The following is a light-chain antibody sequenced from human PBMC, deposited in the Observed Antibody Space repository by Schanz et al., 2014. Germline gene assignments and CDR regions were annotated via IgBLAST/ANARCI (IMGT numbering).Light chain of an antibody. CDR3: QQYGVSPLT. J-gene: IGKJ4*01. Sequence: EIVLTQSPGTLSLSPGERATLSCRASQSVSTNSLAWYQQKPGQAPRLLIYDASSRATGIPDRFSGSASGTDFTLTISRLEPEDFAVYYCQQYGVSPLTFGGGTKVEIQ. CDR1: QSVSTNS. V-gene: IGKV3-20*01. CDR2: DAS.